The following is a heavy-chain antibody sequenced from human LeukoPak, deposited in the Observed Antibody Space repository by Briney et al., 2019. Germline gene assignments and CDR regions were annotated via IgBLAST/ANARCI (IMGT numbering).Heavy chain of an antibody. D-gene: IGHD2-21*02. CDR1: GGSISSYY. V-gene: IGHV4-59*01. J-gene: IGHJ4*02. CDR2: IYYSGST. CDR3: ARDCGGDRYLDY. Sequence: SETLSLTCTVSGGSISSYYWSWIRQPAGKGLEWIAYIYYSGSTNYNPSLKSRVTISVDTSKNQFSLKLSSVTAADTAVYYCARDCGGDRYLDYWGQGTLVTVSS.